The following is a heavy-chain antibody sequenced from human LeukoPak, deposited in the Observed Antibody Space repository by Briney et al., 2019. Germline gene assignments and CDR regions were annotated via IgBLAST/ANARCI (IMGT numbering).Heavy chain of an antibody. V-gene: IGHV1-46*01. CDR3: ARTGHDSSSYSLDY. Sequence: ASVNVSCKASGYTFTSYYMHWVRHSPGQGLEWMGIINPSGDSTSYAQKFQARVTMTRITSTTAVYMEQSSLKPEYTTVDYTARTGHDSSSYSLDYWGEGTLVTDSS. D-gene: IGHD3-22*01. J-gene: IGHJ4*02. CDR1: GYTFTSYY. CDR2: INPSGDST.